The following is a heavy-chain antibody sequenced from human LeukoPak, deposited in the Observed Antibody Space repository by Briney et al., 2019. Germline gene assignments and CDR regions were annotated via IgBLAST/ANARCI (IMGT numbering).Heavy chain of an antibody. J-gene: IGHJ4*02. D-gene: IGHD2-21*02. V-gene: IGHV1-2*02. CDR2: INSNRGGT. Sequence: ASVNLSCTSSGYTFTVCCMHWVRHPPAQGLEWIGWINSNRGGTLYTQNSEGRVTMSGDTSSSTAYMDLSKLRSDDTAVYYCARVGAGDCCFFNYGGEGSLVTV. CDR3: ARVGAGDCCFFNY. CDR1: GYTFTVCC.